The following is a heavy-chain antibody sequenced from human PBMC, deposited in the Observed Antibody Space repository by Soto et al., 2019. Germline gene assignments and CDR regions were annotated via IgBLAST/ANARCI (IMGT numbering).Heavy chain of an antibody. Sequence: GESLKISCKGSGYSFAGYWITWVRQKPGKGLEWMGRIDPSDSQTYYSPSFRGHVTISVTKSITTVFLQWSSLRASDTAMYYCARQGTVTSYYYYGMDVWGQGTTVTVSS. CDR2: IDPSDSQT. CDR1: GYSFAGYW. J-gene: IGHJ6*02. V-gene: IGHV5-10-1*01. CDR3: ARQGTVTSYYYYGMDV. D-gene: IGHD4-4*01.